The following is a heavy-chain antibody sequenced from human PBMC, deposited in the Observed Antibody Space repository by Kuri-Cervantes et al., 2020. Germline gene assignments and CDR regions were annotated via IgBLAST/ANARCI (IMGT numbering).Heavy chain of an antibody. Sequence: GESLKISCVTSGFTFSSYGMHWVRQAPGKGLEWVAGILFDGTNTYYGDSVRGRFTISRDNSKNTLYLQMNSLRAEDTAVYYCARDRGLLWFRELWYWGQGTLVTVSS. CDR1: GFTFSSYG. J-gene: IGHJ4*02. CDR3: ARDRGLLWFRELWY. CDR2: ILFDGTNT. V-gene: IGHV3-30*03. D-gene: IGHD3-10*01.